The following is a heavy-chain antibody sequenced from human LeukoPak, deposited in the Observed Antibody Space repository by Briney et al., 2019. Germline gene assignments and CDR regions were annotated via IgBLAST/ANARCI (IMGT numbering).Heavy chain of an antibody. J-gene: IGHJ4*02. Sequence: PGGSLRLSCAASGFTFSSYSMNWVRQAPGKGLEWVSYISSSSSTIYYADSVKGRFTISRDNAKNSLYLQMNSLRAEDTALYYCAKDSSGMITFGGVIVRENYFDYWGQGTLVTVSS. D-gene: IGHD3-16*02. V-gene: IGHV3-48*04. CDR3: AKDSSGMITFGGVIVRENYFDY. CDR1: GFTFSSYS. CDR2: ISSSSSTI.